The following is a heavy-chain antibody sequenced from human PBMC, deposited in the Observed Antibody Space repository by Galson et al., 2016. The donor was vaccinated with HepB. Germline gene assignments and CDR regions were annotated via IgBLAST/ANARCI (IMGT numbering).Heavy chain of an antibody. Sequence: SLRLSCAASGNTFKSYAINWVRQAPGKGLEWVSYISSSSYTIYYADSVKGRFTISRDNAKNSLYLQMNSLRDDDTAVYYCARVFVNHCSSTSCAAYGLDVWGQGTTVTVSS. V-gene: IGHV3-48*02. CDR2: ISSSSYTI. CDR3: ARVFVNHCSSTSCAAYGLDV. D-gene: IGHD2-2*01. CDR1: GNTFKSYA. J-gene: IGHJ6*02.